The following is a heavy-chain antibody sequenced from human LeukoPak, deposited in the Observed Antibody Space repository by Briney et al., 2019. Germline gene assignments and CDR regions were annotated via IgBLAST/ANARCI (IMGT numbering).Heavy chain of an antibody. Sequence: SETLSLTCTVSGGSISSSSYYWGWIRQPPGKGLEWIGSIYYSGSTYYNPSLKSRVTISVDTSKNQFSLKLSSVTAADTAVYYCARHPYGDYALDYWGQGTLVTVSS. D-gene: IGHD4-17*01. CDR1: GGSISSSSYY. V-gene: IGHV4-39*01. J-gene: IGHJ4*02. CDR3: ARHPYGDYALDY. CDR2: IYYSGST.